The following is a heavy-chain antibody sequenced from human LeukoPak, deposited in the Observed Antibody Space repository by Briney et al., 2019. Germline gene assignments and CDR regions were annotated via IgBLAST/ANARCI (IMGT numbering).Heavy chain of an antibody. CDR1: GYIFTGYY. CDR2: INPNSGGT. J-gene: IGHJ4*02. V-gene: IGHV1-2*02. D-gene: IGHD2-2*01. CDR3: ARGVYCSSTGCYFLLGY. Sequence: ASVKVSCKASGYIFTGYYMHWMRQAPGQGPEWMGWINPNSGGTNYAQKFQGRVTMTRDTSISTAYMELSRLRSDDTAVYYCARGVYCSSTGCYFLLGYWGQGTLVTVSS.